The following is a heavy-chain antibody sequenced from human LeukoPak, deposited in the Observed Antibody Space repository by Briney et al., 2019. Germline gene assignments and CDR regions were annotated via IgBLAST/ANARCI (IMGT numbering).Heavy chain of an antibody. Sequence: PSETLSLTCTVSGGSISSSSYYWGWIRQPPGKGLEWIGSIYYSGSTYYNPSLKSRVTISVDTSKNQFSLKLSSVTAADTAVYYCARPGRYYMDVWGKGTTVTVSS. J-gene: IGHJ6*03. CDR1: GGSISSSSYY. CDR2: IYYSGST. V-gene: IGHV4-39*07. CDR3: ARPGRYYMDV.